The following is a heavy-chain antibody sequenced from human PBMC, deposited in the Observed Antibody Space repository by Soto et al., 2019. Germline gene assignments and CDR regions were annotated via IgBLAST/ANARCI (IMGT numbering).Heavy chain of an antibody. CDR3: ARDHLCSGGSCSSPANEVYGMDV. Sequence: QVQLVQSGAEVKKPGSSVKVSCKASGGTFSSYAISWVRQAPGQGLEWMGGIIPIFGTANYAQKFQGRVTITADESTSTAYMELSSLRSEDTDVYYCARDHLCSGGSCSSPANEVYGMDVWGQGTTVTVSS. V-gene: IGHV1-69*01. CDR1: GGTFSSYA. J-gene: IGHJ6*02. D-gene: IGHD2-15*01. CDR2: IIPIFGTA.